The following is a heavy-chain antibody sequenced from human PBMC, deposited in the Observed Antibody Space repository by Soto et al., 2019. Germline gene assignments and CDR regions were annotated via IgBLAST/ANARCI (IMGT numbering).Heavy chain of an antibody. CDR3: ARLLTTSQNYFYGMHA. CDR2: IYYIGST. CDR1: GGSISTYY. Sequence: SETLSLTCTVSGGSISTYYWSWIRQPPGKGLEWIGYIYYIGSTNYNPSLKSRVIISVDMSKNQFSLKLRSVTAVDTAVYYCARLLTTSQNYFYGMHAWGQGTTVTAS. J-gene: IGHJ6*02. V-gene: IGHV4-59*08. D-gene: IGHD4-4*01.